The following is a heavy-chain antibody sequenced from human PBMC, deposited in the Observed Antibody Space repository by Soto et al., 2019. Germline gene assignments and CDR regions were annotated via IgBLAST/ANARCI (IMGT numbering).Heavy chain of an antibody. CDR3: ASFSTLGKDYGVDV. CDR2: INSSGRA. J-gene: IGHJ6*02. CDR1: GVSITSSDSY. V-gene: IGHV4-30-4*01. D-gene: IGHD3-3*02. Sequence: QVQLQESGPGLVKPSQTLSLTCSVSGVSITSSDSYWSLIRQPPGKGLEWIGYINSSGRAYYKPSREMRVSISLGKSSNQFSLRLIYVTVADAAVYFCASFSTLGKDYGVDVWGQGTTVTVSS.